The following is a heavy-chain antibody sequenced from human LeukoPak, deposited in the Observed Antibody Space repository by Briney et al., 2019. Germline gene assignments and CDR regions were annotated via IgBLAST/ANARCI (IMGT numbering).Heavy chain of an antibody. V-gene: IGHV4-39*07. CDR2: INHSGST. J-gene: IGHJ3*02. CDR1: GGSISSSSYY. D-gene: IGHD2-2*01. CDR3: ARASYCSSTSCYESHI. Sequence: PSETLSLTCTVSGGSISSSSYYWGWIRQPPGKGLEWIGEINHSGSTNYNPSLKSRVTISVDTSKNQFSLKLSSVTAADTAVYYCARASYCSSTSCYESHIWGQGTMVTVSS.